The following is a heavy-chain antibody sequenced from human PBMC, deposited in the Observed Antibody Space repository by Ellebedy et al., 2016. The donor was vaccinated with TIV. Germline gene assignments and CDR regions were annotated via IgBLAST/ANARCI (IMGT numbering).Heavy chain of an antibody. D-gene: IGHD3-10*01. CDR2: IKEDGSEK. Sequence: GESLKISXAASGFTFSGYWISWVRQAPGKGLEWVANIKEDGSEKYYVDSVKGRFTISRDNARTTLYLQMNSLRPEDTAVYYCANGLYKASSGAEFDYWGLGTRVTVSS. J-gene: IGHJ4*02. CDR3: ANGLYKASSGAEFDY. CDR1: GFTFSGYW. V-gene: IGHV3-7*02.